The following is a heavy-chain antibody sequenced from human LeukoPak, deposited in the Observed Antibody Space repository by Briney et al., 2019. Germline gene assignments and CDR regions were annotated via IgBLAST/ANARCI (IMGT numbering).Heavy chain of an antibody. V-gene: IGHV3-9*03. CDR1: GFTLISSA. J-gene: IGHJ1*01. Sequence: PGGSLRLSCAASGFTLISSAMSWVRQAPGKGLEWVSGISWNSGSIGYADSVKGRFTISRDNAKNSLYLQMNSLRAEDMALYYCAKVTTPRAPIGYFQHWGQGTLVTVSS. CDR2: ISWNSGSI. CDR3: AKVTTPRAPIGYFQH.